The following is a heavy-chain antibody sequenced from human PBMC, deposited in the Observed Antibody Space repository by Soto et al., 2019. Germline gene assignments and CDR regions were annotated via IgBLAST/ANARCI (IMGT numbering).Heavy chain of an antibody. CDR2: IHPGDSDT. Sequence: GESVKISYQGSGYSFTNYLGGWVRQIPGRGLEWMGIIHPGDSDTRYSPFFQGQVTISADKSISTAYLQWSSLKASDTAVYYCACYYDSSGYYSEYFQHWGQGTLVTVSS. J-gene: IGHJ1*01. V-gene: IGHV5-51*01. CDR1: GYSFTNYL. D-gene: IGHD3-22*01. CDR3: ACYYDSSGYYSEYFQH.